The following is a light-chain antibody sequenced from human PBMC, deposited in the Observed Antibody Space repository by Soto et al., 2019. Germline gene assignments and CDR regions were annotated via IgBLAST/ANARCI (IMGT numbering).Light chain of an antibody. V-gene: IGLV7-46*01. J-gene: IGLJ2*01. Sequence: QAVVTQEPSLTVSPGGTVTLTCGSSTGVVTSGHWPYWFQQKPGQAPRTLIYDTSNKHSWTPARFSGSLLGGKAALTLSXXXXXDEAEYYCSLTYTSGRVFGGGTKLTVL. CDR1: TGVVTSGHW. CDR3: SLTYTSGRV. CDR2: DTS.